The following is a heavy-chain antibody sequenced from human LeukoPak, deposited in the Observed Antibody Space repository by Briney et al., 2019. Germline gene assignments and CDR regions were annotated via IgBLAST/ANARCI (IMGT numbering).Heavy chain of an antibody. D-gene: IGHD6-6*01. V-gene: IGHV4-59*01. CDR3: ARIIAGRLDY. CDR1: GDSISKDS. J-gene: IGHJ4*02. CDR2: MYYSGDT. Sequence: SETLSLTCTVSGDSISKDSRSWIRQAPGKGLDWIGDMYYSGDTNFDPSLKSRVSISVDPSTNRLSLKLSSVTAADTAVYYCARIIAGRLDYWGQGTLVTVSS.